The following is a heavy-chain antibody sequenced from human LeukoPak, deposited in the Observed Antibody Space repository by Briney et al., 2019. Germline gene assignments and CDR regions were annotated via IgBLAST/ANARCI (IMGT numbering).Heavy chain of an antibody. Sequence: GASVKVSCKASGYTFTSYGISWVRQAPGQGLEWMGWISAYNGNTNYAQKFQGRVTMTRDTSISTAYMELSRLRSDDTAVYYCARDRAPYSSSWFFDYWGQGTLVTVSS. CDR2: ISAYNGNT. D-gene: IGHD6-13*01. CDR3: ARDRAPYSSSWFFDY. CDR1: GYTFTSYG. V-gene: IGHV1-18*01. J-gene: IGHJ4*02.